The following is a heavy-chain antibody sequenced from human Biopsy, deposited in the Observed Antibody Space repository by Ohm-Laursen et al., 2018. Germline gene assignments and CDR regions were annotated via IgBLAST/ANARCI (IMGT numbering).Heavy chain of an antibody. D-gene: IGHD3-3*01. CDR2: ISWDRGSE. Sequence: SLRLSCAASRFTFHDHVMHWAGQAPGKGLEWVSGISWDRGSEGYAGSVKGRFTISRDNAKNSLFLQMNSLTTEDTALYYCVRGYSSSWSGYLDHWGQGTLVTVSS. V-gene: IGHV3-9*01. CDR3: VRGYSSSWSGYLDH. J-gene: IGHJ4*02. CDR1: RFTFHDHV.